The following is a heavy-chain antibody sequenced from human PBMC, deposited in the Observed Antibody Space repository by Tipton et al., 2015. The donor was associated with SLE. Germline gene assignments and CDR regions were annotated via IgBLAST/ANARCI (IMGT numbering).Heavy chain of an antibody. J-gene: IGHJ4*02. CDR2: IDGSGGST. Sequence: GSLRLSCAASEFTFSTYPMSWVRQAPGKGLEWVSVIDGSGGSTYYADSVKGRFTISRDNSKNTLYLQMNSLRVEDTAVYYCAKDRGMERWGQGTVVTVSS. CDR1: EFTFSTYP. CDR3: AKDRGMER. V-gene: IGHV3-23*01. D-gene: IGHD1-26*01.